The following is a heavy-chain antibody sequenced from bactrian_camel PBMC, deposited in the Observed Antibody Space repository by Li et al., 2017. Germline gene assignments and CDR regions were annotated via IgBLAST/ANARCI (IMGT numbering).Heavy chain of an antibody. V-gene: IGHV3S55*01. Sequence: VQLVESGGGSVQAGGSLRLSCAASGWTFGRRCQAWFRQAPGKEREGVAAPNTDTTPAYADSVKGRFTISQDNAENTLYLQMNNLKPEDTAMYYCAAECRSRPPRMQIRATDFGAWGQGTQV. CDR2: PNTDTTP. CDR3: AAECRSRPPRMQIRATDFGA. D-gene: IGHD4*01. CDR1: GWTFGRRC. J-gene: IGHJ6*01.